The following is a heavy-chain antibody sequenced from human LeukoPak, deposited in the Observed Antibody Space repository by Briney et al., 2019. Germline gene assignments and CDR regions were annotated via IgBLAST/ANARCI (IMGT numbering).Heavy chain of an antibody. J-gene: IGHJ4*02. Sequence: SETLSLTCAVYGGSFSGYYWSWIRQPPGKGLEWIGEINDIGNTNYDPSLRSRVTISVDTSKNQFSLSLTSATAADTAVYYCARGRSKNYSLTWGSNYWGQGTLVTVSS. CDR3: ARGRSKNYSLTWGSNY. CDR1: GGSFSGYY. V-gene: IGHV4-34*01. D-gene: IGHD2-15*01. CDR2: INDIGNT.